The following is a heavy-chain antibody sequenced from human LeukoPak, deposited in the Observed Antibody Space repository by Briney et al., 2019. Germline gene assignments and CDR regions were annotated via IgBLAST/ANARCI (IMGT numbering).Heavy chain of an antibody. CDR1: GFTFSSYG. Sequence: GGSLRLSCAASGFTFSSYGMHWVRQAPGKGLEWVAFIRYDGSNKYYADSVKGRFTISRDNSKNTLYLQMNSLRAEDTAVYYCAKDFALLGYCSGGTCHAGDFWGQGTLVTVSS. J-gene: IGHJ4*02. CDR2: IRYDGSNK. CDR3: AKDFALLGYCSGGTCHAGDF. D-gene: IGHD2-15*01. V-gene: IGHV3-30*02.